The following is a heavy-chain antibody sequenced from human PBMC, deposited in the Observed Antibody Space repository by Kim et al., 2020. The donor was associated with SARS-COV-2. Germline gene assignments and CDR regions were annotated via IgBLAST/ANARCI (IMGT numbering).Heavy chain of an antibody. J-gene: IGHJ4*02. CDR3: ARTSLMGYTYGRAGVVL. D-gene: IGHD5-18*01. Sequence: GESLKISCKGYGYSFPSYWIGWVRQLPGKGLEWMGTIYPADSDTTYSPFFQDQVTISADKSINTAYLQWSSLKASDTAMYYCARTSLMGYTYGRAGVVLWGQGTRVTVSS. CDR1: GYSFPSYW. V-gene: IGHV5-51*01. CDR2: IYPADSDT.